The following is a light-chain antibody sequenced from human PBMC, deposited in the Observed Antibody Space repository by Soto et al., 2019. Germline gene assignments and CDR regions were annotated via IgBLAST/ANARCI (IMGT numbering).Light chain of an antibody. Sequence: ENVVTQSPGTLSLSPGERATLSCRASQTVSSYLTWYQQRPGQAPRLLIYGASKRATGIPDRFSGSGSGTDFTLTISRLEPEDFALYYCQQYGTSPITFGQGTRLEIK. CDR2: GAS. V-gene: IGKV3-20*01. J-gene: IGKJ5*01. CDR3: QQYGTSPIT. CDR1: QTVSSY.